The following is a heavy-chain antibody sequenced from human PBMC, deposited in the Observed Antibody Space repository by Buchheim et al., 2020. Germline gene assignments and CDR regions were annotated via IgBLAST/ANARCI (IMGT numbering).Heavy chain of an antibody. V-gene: IGHV3-23*01. Sequence: EVQLLESGGGLVQPGGSLRLSCAASGFTFRSYVMSWVRQAPGRGLEWVSVISGSGSNTYYADSVKGRITIPRDNSKNTLYLQMNSLRAEDTAVYYCAVSLGMGTISYYFDYWGQGTL. CDR2: ISGSGSNT. CDR3: AVSLGMGTISYYFDY. D-gene: IGHD5-24*01. CDR1: GFTFRSYV. J-gene: IGHJ4*02.